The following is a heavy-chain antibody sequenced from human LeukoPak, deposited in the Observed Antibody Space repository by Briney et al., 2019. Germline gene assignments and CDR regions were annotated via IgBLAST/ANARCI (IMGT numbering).Heavy chain of an antibody. CDR1: GFTFSSYA. V-gene: IGHV3-30*03. CDR2: ISCDGNNK. Sequence: GGSLRLSCAASGFTFSSYAMHWVRQAPGKGLEWVAVISCDGNNKYYADSVKGRLTISRDNSKNTLYLQMNSLRDEDTAVYYCASRTFYGSSGFYLDNWGQGTLVTVSS. J-gene: IGHJ4*02. CDR3: ASRTFYGSSGFYLDN. D-gene: IGHD3-22*01.